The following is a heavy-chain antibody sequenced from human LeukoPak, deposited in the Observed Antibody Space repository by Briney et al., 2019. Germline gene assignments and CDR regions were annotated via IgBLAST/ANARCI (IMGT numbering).Heavy chain of an antibody. CDR1: GGTFISYA. D-gene: IGHD3-10*01. V-gene: IGHV1-69*13. J-gene: IGHJ4*02. CDR2: IIPIFGTA. Sequence: SVKVSFKASGGTFISYAISWVRQAPGQGLEWMGGIIPIFGTANYAQKFQGRVTITADESTSTAYMELSSLRSEDTAVYYCALAREFGAFDYWGQGTLVTVSS. CDR3: ALAREFGAFDY.